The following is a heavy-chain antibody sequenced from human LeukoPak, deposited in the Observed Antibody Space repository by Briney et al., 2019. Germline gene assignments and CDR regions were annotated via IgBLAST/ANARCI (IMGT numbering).Heavy chain of an antibody. Sequence: GGSLRLSCAASGLTFGSYWMSWVRQAPGKGLEWVANIHPNGGVQNYVDSVKGRFTISSDNAANSLFLQVNSLRAEDSAVYYCATTFTYCSSGTCTLGGLGTLVTVSS. J-gene: IGHJ4*02. D-gene: IGHD2-15*01. CDR1: GLTFGSYW. V-gene: IGHV3-7*01. CDR2: IHPNGGVQ. CDR3: ATTFTYCSSGTCTL.